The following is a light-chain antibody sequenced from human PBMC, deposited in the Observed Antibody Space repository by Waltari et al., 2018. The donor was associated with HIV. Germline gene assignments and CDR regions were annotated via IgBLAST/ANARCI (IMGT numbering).Light chain of an antibody. CDR2: LVS. J-gene: IGKJ1*01. Sequence: DIVMTQSPLSLPVTPGESASISCRSSQSLLSTNGNTYFAWYLQKPGQSPQLLISLVSNRASGVPDRCSGSGSGTDCTLTISRVEAEDVGVYYCRQGLQTPWTFGQGTKGEI. CDR1: QSLLSTNGNTY. V-gene: IGKV2-28*01. CDR3: RQGLQTPWT.